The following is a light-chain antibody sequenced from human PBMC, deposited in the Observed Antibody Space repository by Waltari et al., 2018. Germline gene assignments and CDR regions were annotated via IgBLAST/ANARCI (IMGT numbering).Light chain of an antibody. J-gene: IGLJ1*01. CDR2: QDT. CDR3: LVWDTSSYV. CDR1: QLGDQY. V-gene: IGLV3-1*01. Sequence: SYVLTQPPSVSVSPGQTASISCSGDQLGDQYVSWYQQKPGQSPVLVIFQDTKRPSGMPERFSGSTSGNTATLTISGTQPMDEADYYCLVWDTSSYVFGTGTKVTVL.